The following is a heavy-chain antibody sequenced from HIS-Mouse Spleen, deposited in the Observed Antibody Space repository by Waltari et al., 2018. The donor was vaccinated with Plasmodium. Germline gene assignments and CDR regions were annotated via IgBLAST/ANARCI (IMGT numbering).Heavy chain of an antibody. V-gene: IGHV4-39*07. CDR1: VGSIRTSRSY. CDR2: IYYSGST. Sequence: QLQLQESRPGLVKPSEALSLTCTVSVGSIRTSRSYRGWLRQPPGKGLDWIGSIYYSGSTYYNPSLKSRVTISVDTSKNQFSLKLSSVTAADTAVYYCASLYCTNGVCYDAFDIWGQGTMVTVSS. CDR3: ASLYCTNGVCYDAFDI. D-gene: IGHD2-8*01. J-gene: IGHJ3*02.